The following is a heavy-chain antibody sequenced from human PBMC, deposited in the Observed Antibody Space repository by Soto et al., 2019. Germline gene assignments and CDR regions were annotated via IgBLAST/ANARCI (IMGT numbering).Heavy chain of an antibody. CDR2: SYYRGST. D-gene: IGHD5-18*01. Sequence: QLQLQQSGPGLVKPSETLSLTCTVSGGSISSSSYYWGWIRQPPGKGLEWIGSSYYRGSTYYIPSLKRRVNISVDTAKNQYSLKLSSVTASYTAVYYCARPDTAMAAGAFDSWGQGTMVTVSS. CDR1: GGSISSSSYY. J-gene: IGHJ3*02. CDR3: ARPDTAMAAGAFDS. V-gene: IGHV4-39*01.